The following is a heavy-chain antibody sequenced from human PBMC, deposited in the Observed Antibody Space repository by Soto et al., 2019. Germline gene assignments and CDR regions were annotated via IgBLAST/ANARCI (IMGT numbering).Heavy chain of an antibody. J-gene: IGHJ4*02. CDR1: GFTFSSYS. V-gene: IGHV3-21*01. Sequence: EVQLVESGGGLVKPGGSLRLSCAAYGFTFSSYSMNWVRQAPGKGLEWVSSISSSSSYIYYADSVKGRFTISRDNAKNSLYLQMNSLRAEDTAVYYCARGITMIVVENPVYCGRGTLVTVSS. D-gene: IGHD3-22*01. CDR3: ARGITMIVVENPVY. CDR2: ISSSSSYI.